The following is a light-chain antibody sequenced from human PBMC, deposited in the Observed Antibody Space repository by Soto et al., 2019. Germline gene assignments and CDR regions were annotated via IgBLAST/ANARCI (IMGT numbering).Light chain of an antibody. CDR3: QQYATYSPEWT. CDR2: KAS. J-gene: IGKJ1*01. Sequence: IQMTQSPSTLSVSVGDRVTITFRAIQTISSWLAWYQQKPGKAPKLLIYKASTLKSGVPSRFSGSGSGKEFTLNITSLHPDDFATYYCQQYATYSPEWTFGQGTKVDIK. V-gene: IGKV1-5*03. CDR1: QTISSW.